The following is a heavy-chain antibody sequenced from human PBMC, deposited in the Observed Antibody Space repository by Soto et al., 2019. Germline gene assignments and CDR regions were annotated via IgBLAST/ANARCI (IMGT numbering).Heavy chain of an antibody. CDR2: IIPILGIA. CDR3: ARVWDYYDSNGH. CDR1: GGTFSSYT. V-gene: IGHV1-69*02. J-gene: IGHJ4*02. Sequence: GASVKVSCKASGGTFSSYTISWVRQAPGQGLEWMGRIIPILGIANYAQKFQGRVTITADKSTSTAYMELSSLRSEDTAVYYCARVWDYYDSNGHWGQGTLVTVSS. D-gene: IGHD3-22*01.